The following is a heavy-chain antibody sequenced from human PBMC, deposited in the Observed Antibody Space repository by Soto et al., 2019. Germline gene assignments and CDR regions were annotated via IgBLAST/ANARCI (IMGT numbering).Heavy chain of an antibody. CDR1: GGSISSSNW. J-gene: IGHJ6*02. CDR3: ARRPAASYYYYGMDV. D-gene: IGHD2-2*01. V-gene: IGHV4-4*02. CDR2: IYHSGST. Sequence: QVQLQESGPGLVKPSGTLSLTCAVSGGSISSSNWWSWVRQPPGKGLEWIGEIYHSGSTNYNPSLKSRVTLSVDKSKNQFPLKLSSVTAPDTAVYYCARRPAASYYYYGMDVWGQGTTVTVSS.